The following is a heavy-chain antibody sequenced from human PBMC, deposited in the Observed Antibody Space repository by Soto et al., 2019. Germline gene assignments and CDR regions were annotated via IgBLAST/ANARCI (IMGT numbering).Heavy chain of an antibody. D-gene: IGHD1-20*01. V-gene: IGHV1-46*01. CDR1: GYTFTNYY. J-gene: IGHJ5*02. Sequence: ASVKVSCKASGYTFTNYYLHWVRQAPGQGLDWLAIINQPGGGTTKYAQKFQGRVTMTRDTSTNTVYMELSSLTSEDTAVYYCARRITGTTRRFDPWGQGTLVTVSS. CDR3: ARRITGTTRRFDP. CDR2: INQPGGGTT.